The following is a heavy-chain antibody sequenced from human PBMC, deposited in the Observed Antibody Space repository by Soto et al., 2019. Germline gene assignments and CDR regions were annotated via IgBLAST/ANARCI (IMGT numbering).Heavy chain of an antibody. J-gene: IGHJ5*02. CDR2: IYSSGST. CDR3: ARGQRFSDRFDP. D-gene: IGHD3-3*01. CDR1: GGAISTYY. V-gene: IGHV4-4*07. Sequence: PSETLSLTCTVSGGAISTYYWTWIRQPAGKGLEWIGRIYSSGSTKYNPSLQSRVTMSLDTSNNQFSLRLTSVTAADTAVYYCARGQRFSDRFDPWGQGTWVTV.